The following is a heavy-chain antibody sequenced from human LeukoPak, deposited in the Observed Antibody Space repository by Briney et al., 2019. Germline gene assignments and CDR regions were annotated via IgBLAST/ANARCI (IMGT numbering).Heavy chain of an antibody. V-gene: IGHV4-59*01. Sequence: SETLSLTCAVYVGSFSGYYWTWIRQPPGKGLEWIGYIYYSGSTNYNPSLKSRVTISVDTSKNQFSLKLSSVTAADTAVYYCARRNGDYVYWFDPWGQGTLVTVSS. CDR3: ARRNGDYVYWFDP. CDR1: VGSFSGYY. D-gene: IGHD4-17*01. CDR2: IYYSGST. J-gene: IGHJ5*02.